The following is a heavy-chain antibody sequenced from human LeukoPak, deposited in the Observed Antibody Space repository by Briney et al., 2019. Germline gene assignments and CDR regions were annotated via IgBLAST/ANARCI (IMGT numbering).Heavy chain of an antibody. CDR3: ARFPRDPWRFDY. V-gene: IGHV3-7*03. J-gene: IGHJ4*02. CDR2: IKEDGSES. Sequence: GGSLRLSCAVSGFTFSSDWMTWVRQAPGKGLEWVANIKEDGSESYYVDSVKGRFTISRDNTKNSLYLQMNSLRAEDTAVYYCARFPRDPWRFDYWGQGTLVTVSS. D-gene: IGHD5-12*01. CDR1: GFTFSSDW.